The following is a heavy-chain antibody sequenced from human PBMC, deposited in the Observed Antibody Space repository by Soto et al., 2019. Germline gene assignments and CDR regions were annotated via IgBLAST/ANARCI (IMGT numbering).Heavy chain of an antibody. Sequence: QVQLVESGGGVVQPGRSLRLSCAASGFTFSSYGMHWVRQAPGKGLEWVAAISYDGSNKYYADSVKGRFTISRDNSKNTLYLQMNSLRAEDTAVYYCAKERVDTAMRAFFVGLFDYWGQGTLVTVSS. V-gene: IGHV3-30*18. D-gene: IGHD5-18*01. CDR1: GFTFSSYG. CDR2: ISYDGSNK. J-gene: IGHJ4*02. CDR3: AKERVDTAMRAFFVGLFDY.